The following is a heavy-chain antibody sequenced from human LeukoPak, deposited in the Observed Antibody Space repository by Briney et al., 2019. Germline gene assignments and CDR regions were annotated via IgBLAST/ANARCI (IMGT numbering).Heavy chain of an antibody. V-gene: IGHV3-49*04. J-gene: IGHJ4*02. D-gene: IGHD1-20*01. Sequence: GGSLRLSCKGSGFIFADYAMTWVRQAPGKGLEWVGFIRSESYAETTDYGTAVKGRFTISRDDSRRIVYLQMNSLKTEDTAVYFCVRGYDWNNLPDWGQGILVTVSS. CDR1: GFIFADYA. CDR2: IRSESYAETT. CDR3: VRGYDWNNLPD.